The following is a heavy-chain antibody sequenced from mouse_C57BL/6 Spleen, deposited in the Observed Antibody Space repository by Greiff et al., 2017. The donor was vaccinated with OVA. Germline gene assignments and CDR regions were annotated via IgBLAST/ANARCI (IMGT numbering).Heavy chain of an antibody. CDR3: AHYYGDWYFDV. J-gene: IGHJ1*03. Sequence: QVQLQQSGAELARPGASVKLSCKASGYTFTSYGISWVKQRTGQGLEWIGEIYPRSGNTYYNEKFKGKATLTADKSSSTAYMELRSLTSEDSAVYFCAHYYGDWYFDVWGTGTTVTVSS. CDR1: GYTFTSYG. CDR2: IYPRSGNT. D-gene: IGHD1-2*01. V-gene: IGHV1-81*01.